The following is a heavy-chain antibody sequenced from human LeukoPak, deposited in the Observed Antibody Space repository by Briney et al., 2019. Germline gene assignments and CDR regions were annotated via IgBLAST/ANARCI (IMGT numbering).Heavy chain of an antibody. Sequence: GGSLRLSCAASGFTFSSYAMHWVRQAPGKGLEWVAVISYDGSNKYYADSVKGQFTISRDNSKNTLYLQMNSLRAEDTAVYYCARDKNGELRYWGQGTLVTVSS. J-gene: IGHJ4*02. CDR3: ARDKNGELRY. CDR1: GFTFSSYA. V-gene: IGHV3-30-3*01. CDR2: ISYDGSNK. D-gene: IGHD1-7*01.